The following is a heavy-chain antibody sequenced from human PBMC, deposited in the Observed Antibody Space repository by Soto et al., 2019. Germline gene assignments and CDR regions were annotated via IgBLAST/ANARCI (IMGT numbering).Heavy chain of an antibody. CDR1: GGTLSNFG. J-gene: IGHJ3*02. CDR2: ILPIFGTV. D-gene: IGHD3-22*01. V-gene: IGHV1-69*18. CDR3: ARFSRYYDSSGYLTSDGFDI. Sequence: QVQLVQSEGEVKEPGSSVKVSCEASGGTLSNFGISWVRQAPGHGLEWMGTILPIFGTVDDAQKFKDRLSQTESESTNTAYMEMSSLNFEDTAVYYCARFSRYYDSSGYLTSDGFDIWGPGTKVTVSS.